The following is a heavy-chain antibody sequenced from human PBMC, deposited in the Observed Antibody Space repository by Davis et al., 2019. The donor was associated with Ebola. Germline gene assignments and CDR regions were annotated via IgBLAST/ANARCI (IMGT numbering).Heavy chain of an antibody. CDR2: ITNTGDKT. CDR1: GFTFSSYA. D-gene: IGHD4-23*01. J-gene: IGHJ4*02. V-gene: IGHV3-23*01. Sequence: GESLKISCAASGFTFSSYAMTWVRQAPGKGLEWVSTITNTGDKTYYADSVKGRFTISRDNSRNTLYMQMDDLRAEDTAIYYCAKDANPVVTLVDYWGQGTLVTVSS. CDR3: AKDANPVVTLVDY.